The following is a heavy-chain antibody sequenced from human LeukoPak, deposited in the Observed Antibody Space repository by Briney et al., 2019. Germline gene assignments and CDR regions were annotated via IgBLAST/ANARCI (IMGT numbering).Heavy chain of an antibody. D-gene: IGHD3-22*01. CDR2: ISNSGDST. J-gene: IGHJ3*01. Sequence: PGWSLSLSRAASGFTYRRYWMHSVRQAPGKGLDWVRLISNSGDSTYYADSLKGRFTIARDNSKNTLYLQMSSLSADDTAVYYCARESWLGGSKTFHFWGQGTVVTVSS. CDR1: GFTYRRYW. CDR3: ARESWLGGSKTFHF. V-gene: IGHV3-23*01.